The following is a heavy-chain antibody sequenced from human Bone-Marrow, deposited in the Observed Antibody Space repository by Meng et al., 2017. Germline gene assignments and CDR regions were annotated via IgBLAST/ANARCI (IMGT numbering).Heavy chain of an antibody. CDR1: GFTFGDYA. Sequence: GESLKISCTASGFTFGDYAMSWVRQAPGKGLEWVGFIRSKAYGGTTEYAASVKGRFTISRDDSKIIAYLPMNSLKTEDTAVYYCTSPRGPQYYDFWSGYFLGWFDPWGQGTLVTVSS. J-gene: IGHJ5*02. V-gene: IGHV3-49*04. CDR2: IRSKAYGGTT. D-gene: IGHD3-3*01. CDR3: TSPRGPQYYDFWSGYFLGWFDP.